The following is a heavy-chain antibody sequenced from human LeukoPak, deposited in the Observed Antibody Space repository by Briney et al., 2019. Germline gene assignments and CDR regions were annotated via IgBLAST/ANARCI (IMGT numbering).Heavy chain of an antibody. J-gene: IGHJ4*02. CDR2: IYYSGST. CDR1: GGSISSYY. D-gene: IGHD3-22*01. Sequence: SETLSLTCTVSGGSISSYYWSWIRQPPGKGLEWIGYIYYSGSTNYNPSLKSRVTISVDTSKNQFSLKLSSVTAADTAVYYCARLSYDSRGYWANYYFDYWGQGTLVTVSS. CDR3: ARLSYDSRGYWANYYFDY. V-gene: IGHV4-59*01.